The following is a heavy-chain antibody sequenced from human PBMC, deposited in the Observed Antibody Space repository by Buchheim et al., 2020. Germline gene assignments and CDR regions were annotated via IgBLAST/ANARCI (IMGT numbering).Heavy chain of an antibody. J-gene: IGHJ5*02. CDR1: GGSFSGYY. CDR3: ARYRPYQRDGSGSNNNWFDP. V-gene: IGHV4-34*01. CDR2: INHSGST. D-gene: IGHD3-10*01. Sequence: QVQLQQWGAGLLKPSETLSLTCAVYGGSFSGYYWSWFRQPPGKGLVWIGEINHSGSTNYNPSPKSRVTISVDTSKNQFSLKLSSVTAADTAVYYCARYRPYQRDGSGSNNNWFDPWGQGTL.